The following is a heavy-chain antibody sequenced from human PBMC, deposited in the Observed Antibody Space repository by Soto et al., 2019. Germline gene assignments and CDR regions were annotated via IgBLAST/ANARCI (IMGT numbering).Heavy chain of an antibody. CDR3: ARPRGWNNVIIPAASDY. CDR1: GFTFSTYW. J-gene: IGHJ4*02. Sequence: EVHLVESGGGLVQPGGSLRLSCAASGFTFSTYWMSWVRQAPGKGLEWVANINQDGSERYYVDSVMDRFTISRDNAKNSLYLQMTSLRADDTAVYYCARPRGWNNVIIPAASDYWGQGTLVTVSS. V-gene: IGHV3-7*01. CDR2: INQDGSER. D-gene: IGHD2-2*01.